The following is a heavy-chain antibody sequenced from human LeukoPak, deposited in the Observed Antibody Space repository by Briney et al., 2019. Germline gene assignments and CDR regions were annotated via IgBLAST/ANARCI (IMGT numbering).Heavy chain of an antibody. J-gene: IGHJ4*02. CDR2: IWSDGSTK. Sequence: GGSLRLSWVASGFTFSRYGMHWVRQAPGKGLEWVAIIWSDGSTKYYVGSVRGRFTISRDSSKSTLYLQMTSLRAEDTAVYYCARDAATSVGMPHYWGQGTVVTVSS. V-gene: IGHV3-33*01. CDR3: ARDAATSVGMPHY. CDR1: GFTFSRYG. D-gene: IGHD2-2*01.